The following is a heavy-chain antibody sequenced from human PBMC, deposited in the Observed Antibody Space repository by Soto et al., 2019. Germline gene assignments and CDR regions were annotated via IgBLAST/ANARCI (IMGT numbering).Heavy chain of an antibody. D-gene: IGHD4-17*01. CDR2: FDPEDGET. Sequence: ASVKVSFKVSGYTLTELSMHWVRQAPGKGLEWMGGFDPEDGETIYAQKFQGRVTMTEDTSTDTAYMELSSLRSEDTAVYYCATVPLLVTTEPAPYFDYWGQGTLVTVSS. CDR3: ATVPLLVTTEPAPYFDY. J-gene: IGHJ4*02. CDR1: GYTLTELS. V-gene: IGHV1-24*01.